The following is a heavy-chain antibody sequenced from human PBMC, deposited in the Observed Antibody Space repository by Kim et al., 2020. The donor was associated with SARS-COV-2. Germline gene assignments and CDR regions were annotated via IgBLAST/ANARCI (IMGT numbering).Heavy chain of an antibody. V-gene: IGHV4-31*03. J-gene: IGHJ4*02. CDR1: GGSISSGGYY. D-gene: IGHD3-9*01. Sequence: SETLSLTCTVSGGSISSGGYYWSWIRQHPGKGLEWIGYIYYSGSTYYNPSLKSRVTISVDTSKNQFSLKLSSVTAADTAVYYCARGVILTGYYNVIGSYIVPRRFDYWGQGTLVTVSS. CDR2: IYYSGST. CDR3: ARGVILTGYYNVIGSYIVPRRFDY.